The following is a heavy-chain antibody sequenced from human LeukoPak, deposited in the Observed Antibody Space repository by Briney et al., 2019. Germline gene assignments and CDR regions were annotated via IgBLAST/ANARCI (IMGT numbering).Heavy chain of an antibody. V-gene: IGHV4-59*08. CDR3: ARQGYISGQGFRNNWFDP. CDR1: GGSISSYY. Sequence: SETLSLTCTVSGGSISSYYWSWIRQPPGKGLEWIGYIYYSGSTNYNPSLKSRVTISVETSKNQFSLKLSSVTAADTAVYYCARQGYISGQGFRNNWFDPWGQGSLVTVSS. D-gene: IGHD6-19*01. CDR2: IYYSGST. J-gene: IGHJ5*02.